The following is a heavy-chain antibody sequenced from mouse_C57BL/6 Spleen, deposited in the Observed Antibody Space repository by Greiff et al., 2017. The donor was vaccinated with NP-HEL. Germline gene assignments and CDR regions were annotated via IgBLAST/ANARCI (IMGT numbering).Heavy chain of an antibody. J-gene: IGHJ2*01. D-gene: IGHD1-1*01. Sequence: QVQLQQPGAELVKPGASVKVSCKASGYTFTSYCMHWVKQRPGQGLEWIGRIHPSDSDTNYNQKFKGKATLTVDKSSSTAYMPLSSLTSEDSAVYYCAIIPILLRSSDYWGQGTTLTVSS. CDR2: IHPSDSDT. V-gene: IGHV1-74*01. CDR3: AIIPILLRSSDY. CDR1: GYTFTSYC.